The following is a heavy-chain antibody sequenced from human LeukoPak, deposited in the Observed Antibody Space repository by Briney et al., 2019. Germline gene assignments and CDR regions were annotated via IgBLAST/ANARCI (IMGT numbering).Heavy chain of an antibody. Sequence: GASVKVSCKASGYTFTSYAMHWVRQASGQRLEWMGWINAGNGNTKYSQKFQGRVTITRDTSASTAYMELSSLRSEDTAVYYCARTVDTAMVTGEWGQGTLVTVSS. J-gene: IGHJ4*02. CDR2: INAGNGNT. CDR3: ARTVDTAMVTGE. V-gene: IGHV1-3*01. D-gene: IGHD5-18*01. CDR1: GYTFTSYA.